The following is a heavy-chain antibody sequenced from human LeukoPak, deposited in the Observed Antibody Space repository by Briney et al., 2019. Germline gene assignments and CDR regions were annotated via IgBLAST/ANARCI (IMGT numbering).Heavy chain of an antibody. Sequence: SETLSLTCSVSDASISSYYWSWIRQSPETGLEWIGYIYCSGYTDYNPSLQSRVLISVDTSRSQFSLNLTSVTAADTAIYYCAISEGSDAGFAYWGQGTLVTVSS. V-gene: IGHV4-59*01. CDR3: AISEGSDAGFAY. CDR2: IYCSGYT. D-gene: IGHD3-16*01. CDR1: DASISSYY. J-gene: IGHJ4*02.